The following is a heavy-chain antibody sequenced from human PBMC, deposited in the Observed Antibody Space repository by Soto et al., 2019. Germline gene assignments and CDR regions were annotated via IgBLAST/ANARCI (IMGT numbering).Heavy chain of an antibody. V-gene: IGHV1-58*01. CDR3: ARVGLSIVGATTLDY. D-gene: IGHD1-26*01. J-gene: IGHJ4*02. CDR2: IVVGSGNT. CDR1: GFTFTTLV. Sequence: SVKVSCKASGFTFTTLVVLWVRQARGHPLEWIGWIVVGSGNTNYAQKYQERVTITRDMSTGTAYMELNSLRAEDTAVYYCARVGLSIVGATTLDYWGQGTLVTVSS.